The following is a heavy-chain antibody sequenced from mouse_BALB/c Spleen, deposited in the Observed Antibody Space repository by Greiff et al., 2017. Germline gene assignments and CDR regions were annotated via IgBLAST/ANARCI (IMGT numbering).Heavy chain of an antibody. J-gene: IGHJ4*01. Sequence: VKLMESGPSLVQPSQSLSITCTVSGFSLTSYGVHWVRQSPGKGLEWLGVIWRGGSTDYNAAFMSRLSITKDNSKSQVFFKMNSLQADDTAIYYCATNMITNIMDYWGQGTSVTVSS. CDR3: ATNMITNIMDY. CDR1: GFSLTSYG. D-gene: IGHD2-4*01. CDR2: IWRGGST. V-gene: IGHV2-5-1*01.